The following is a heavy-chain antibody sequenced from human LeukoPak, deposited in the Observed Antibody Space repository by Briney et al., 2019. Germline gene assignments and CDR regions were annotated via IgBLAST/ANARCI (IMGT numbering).Heavy chain of an antibody. CDR2: INHSGST. J-gene: IGHJ4*02. CDR1: GGSFSGYY. D-gene: IGHD6-13*01. CDR3: ARGRGSSSWYYFDY. Sequence: PSETLSLTCAVYGGSFSGYYWSWIRQPPGKGLEWIGEINHSGSTNYNPSLKSRVTISVDTSKNQFSLKLSSVTAGDTAVYYCARGRGSSSWYYFDYWGQGTLVTVSS. V-gene: IGHV4-34*01.